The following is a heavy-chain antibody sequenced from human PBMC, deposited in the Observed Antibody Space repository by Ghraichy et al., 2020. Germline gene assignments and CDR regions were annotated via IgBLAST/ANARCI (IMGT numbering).Heavy chain of an antibody. CDR3: SREREITSGWGGTIKNYYAMDV. V-gene: IGHV4-61*02. J-gene: IGHJ6*02. CDR1: GASISSGPYY. CDR2: VYASRTT. Sequence: SLNISCTVSGASISSGPYYWSWILQPAGKGREWSGRVYASRTTNDNPALKSRVTISIDTSKNKFSLKLNSMTAADTAVYYCSREREITSGWGGTIKNYYAMDVWGRGTTVIVSS. D-gene: IGHD6-19*01.